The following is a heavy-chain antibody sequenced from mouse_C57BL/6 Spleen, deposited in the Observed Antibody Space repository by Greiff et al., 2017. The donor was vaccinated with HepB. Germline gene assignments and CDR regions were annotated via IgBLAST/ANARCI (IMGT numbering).Heavy chain of an antibody. V-gene: IGHV1-15*01. CDR1: GYTFTDYE. CDR2: IDPETGGT. J-gene: IGHJ2*01. CDR3: TRNGLLYDY. Sequence: QVQLQQSGAELVRPGASVMLSCKASGYTFTDYEMHWVKQTPVHGLEWIGAIDPETGGTAYNQKFKGKAILTAAKSSSTAYMELRSLTSEDSAVYYCTRNGLLYDYWGQGTTLTVSS. D-gene: IGHD2-1*01.